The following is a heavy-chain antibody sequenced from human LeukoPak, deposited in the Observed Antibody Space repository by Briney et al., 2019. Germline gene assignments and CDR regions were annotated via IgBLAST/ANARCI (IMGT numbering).Heavy chain of an antibody. CDR2: IKQDGSEK. CDR1: GFTFSSYW. CDR3: ARGGYYGSGSYSDFDY. D-gene: IGHD3-10*01. Sequence: GGSPRLSCAATGFTFSSYWMSWVRQAPGKGLEWVANIKQDGSEKYYVDSVKGRFTISRDNAKNSLYLQMNSLRAEDTAVYYCARGGYYGSGSYSDFDYWGQGTLVTVSS. J-gene: IGHJ4*02. V-gene: IGHV3-7*01.